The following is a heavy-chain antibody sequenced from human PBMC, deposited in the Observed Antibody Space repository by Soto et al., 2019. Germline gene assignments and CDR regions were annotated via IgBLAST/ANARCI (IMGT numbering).Heavy chain of an antibody. J-gene: IGHJ4*02. D-gene: IGHD3-16*01. CDR1: GGSISSYY. V-gene: IGHV4-59*01. CDR3: ARVGVSFGGVPNLAFDY. Sequence: SETLSLTCTVSGGSISSYYWSWIRQPPGKGLEWIGYIYYSGSTNYNPSLKSRVTISVDTSKNQFSLKLSSVTAADTAVYYCARVGVSFGGVPNLAFDYWGQGTLVTVSS. CDR2: IYYSGST.